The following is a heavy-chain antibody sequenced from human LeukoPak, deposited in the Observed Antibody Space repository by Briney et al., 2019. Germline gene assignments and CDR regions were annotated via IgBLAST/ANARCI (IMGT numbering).Heavy chain of an antibody. Sequence: GGSLRLFCAASGFTFSSYSMNWVRQAPGKGLEWVSSISSSSSYIYYADSVKGRFTISRDNAKNSLYLQMNSLRAEDTAVYYCARSGTVTTWYYGMDVWGQGTTVTVSS. CDR1: GFTFSSYS. J-gene: IGHJ6*02. V-gene: IGHV3-21*01. CDR2: ISSSSSYI. CDR3: ARSGTVTTWYYGMDV. D-gene: IGHD4-17*01.